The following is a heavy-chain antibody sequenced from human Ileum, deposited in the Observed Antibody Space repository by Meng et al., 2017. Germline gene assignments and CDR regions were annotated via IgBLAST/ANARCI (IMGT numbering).Heavy chain of an antibody. CDR3: AHIFDS. Sequence: QVQLQGSGPGRVEPSGPLSLTCAVSGRSISSSDWWSWVRQPPGKGLEWIAEMNLGGSPNYNPSLKSRVTMSVDKSNDHLSLQLTSVTAADTAVYYCAHIFDSWGQGTLVTVSS. V-gene: IGHV4-4*02. J-gene: IGHJ4*02. CDR2: MNLGGSP. CDR1: GRSISSSDW.